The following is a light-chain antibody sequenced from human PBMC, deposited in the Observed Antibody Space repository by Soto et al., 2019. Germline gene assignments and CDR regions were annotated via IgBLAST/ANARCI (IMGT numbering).Light chain of an antibody. J-gene: IGKJ5*01. Sequence: DIVMTQSPDSLAVSLGERATINCKSSRSVLLSSNNKNYLAWYQQKPGQPPRLLIYWASTRESGVPDRFSGSGSGTDFTLTISSLQAEDVAVYYCQQYYSTPPTFGQGTRLEI. V-gene: IGKV4-1*01. CDR1: RSVLLSSNNKNY. CDR2: WAS. CDR3: QQYYSTPPT.